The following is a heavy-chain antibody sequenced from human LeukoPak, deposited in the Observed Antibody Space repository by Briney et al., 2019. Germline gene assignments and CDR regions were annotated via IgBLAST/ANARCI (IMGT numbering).Heavy chain of an antibody. Sequence: ASVKVSCKVSGYTLTDLSMHWVRQAPGKGLEWMGGFDPEDGETIYAQKFQGRVTMTRDTSTSTVYMELSSLRSEDTAVYYCARDLGIVVVVAATPGVDYWGQGTLVTVSS. V-gene: IGHV1-24*01. D-gene: IGHD2-15*01. J-gene: IGHJ4*02. CDR1: GYTLTDLS. CDR3: ARDLGIVVVVAATPGVDY. CDR2: FDPEDGET.